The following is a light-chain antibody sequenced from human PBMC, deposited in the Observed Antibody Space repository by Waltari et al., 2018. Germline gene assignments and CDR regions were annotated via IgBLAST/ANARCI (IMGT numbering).Light chain of an antibody. CDR1: LSLGNY. CDR3: QQRRNWPLT. V-gene: IGKV3-11*01. J-gene: IGKJ4*01. CDR2: DTS. Sequence: AGLSLGNYLAWHQQKPGQAPRLLICDTSNRATGIPARFSGRGFGTDFTLTISSLEPEDFAVYYCQQRRNWPLTFGGGTKVEIK.